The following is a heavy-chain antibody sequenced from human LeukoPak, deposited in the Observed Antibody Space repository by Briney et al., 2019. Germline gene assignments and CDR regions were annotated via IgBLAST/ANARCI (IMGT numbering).Heavy chain of an antibody. D-gene: IGHD3-16*01. CDR3: ARDLSQGGFCGDYDDC. CDR1: GFTFSSYS. CDR2: ISSSSSYI. J-gene: IGHJ4*01. V-gene: IGHV3-21*01. Sequence: PGGSERLSCAASGFTFSSYSMNWVRQAPGKGLEWVSSISSSSSYIYYADSVKGRFTISRDNAKNSLYLQMNSLRAEDTAVYYCARDLSQGGFCGDYDDCWGQGRLVSVSS.